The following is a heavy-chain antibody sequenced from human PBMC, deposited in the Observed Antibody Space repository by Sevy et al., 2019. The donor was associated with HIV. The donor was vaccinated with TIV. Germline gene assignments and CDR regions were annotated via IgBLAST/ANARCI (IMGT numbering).Heavy chain of an antibody. CDR3: ARVPTYSYGSATYFES. CDR1: GYTFASEG. D-gene: IGHD5-18*01. J-gene: IGHJ4*02. Sequence: ASVKVSCKASGYTFASEGISWVRQAPGQGLEWMGWIGAYNGNRNSAQKLQARVTMTIDTSTSTAYMELRSRRSDDTAVNYCARVPTYSYGSATYFESWGQGTLVTVSS. V-gene: IGHV1-18*01. CDR2: IGAYNGNR.